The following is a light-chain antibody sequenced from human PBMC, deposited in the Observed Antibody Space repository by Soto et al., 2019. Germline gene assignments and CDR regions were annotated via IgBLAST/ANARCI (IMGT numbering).Light chain of an antibody. J-gene: IGKJ4*01. CDR2: GAS. CDR3: QQYENWPQLT. CDR1: QSVGGD. V-gene: IGKV3-15*01. Sequence: ERAMTQSPATLSVSPGERATLSCRASQSVGGDLAWYQQKPGQAPRLLIYGASSRAPGIPDRFSGSGSGTEFTLTISSLQSEDSAVYYCQQYENWPQLTFGGGTKVDIK.